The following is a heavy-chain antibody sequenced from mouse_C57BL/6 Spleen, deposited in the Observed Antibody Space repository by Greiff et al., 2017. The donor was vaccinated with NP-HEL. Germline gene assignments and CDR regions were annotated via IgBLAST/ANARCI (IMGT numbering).Heavy chain of an antibody. D-gene: IGHD1-1*01. CDR2: INPSNGGT. J-gene: IGHJ4*01. CDR1: GYTFTSYW. V-gene: IGHV1-53*01. CDR3: ARNTVVALYAMDY. Sequence: QVQLKQPGTELVKPGASVKLSCKASGYTFTSYWMHWVKQRPGQGLEWIGNINPSNGGTNYNEKFKSKATLTVDKSSSTAYMQLSSLTSEDSAVYYCARNTVVALYAMDYWGQGTSVTVSS.